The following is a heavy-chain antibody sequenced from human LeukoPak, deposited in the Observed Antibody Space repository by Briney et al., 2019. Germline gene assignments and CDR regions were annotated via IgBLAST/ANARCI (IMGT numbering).Heavy chain of an antibody. D-gene: IGHD6-19*01. CDR3: ARSPPGYSSGWYPSFVDY. J-gene: IGHJ4*02. V-gene: IGHV5-51*01. Sequence: GESLKISCKGSGYRFTSYWIGWVRPMPGKGLEWKGIIYSGDSDTRYSPSFQGQVTISADKSISPAYLQWSSLKASDTAMYYCARSPPGYSSGWYPSFVDYWGQGTLVTVSS. CDR1: GYRFTSYW. CDR2: IYSGDSDT.